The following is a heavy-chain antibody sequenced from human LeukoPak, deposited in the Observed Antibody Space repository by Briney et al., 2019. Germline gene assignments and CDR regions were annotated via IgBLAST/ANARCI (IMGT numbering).Heavy chain of an antibody. J-gene: IGHJ5*01. CDR1: GDSISNDNYF. V-gene: IGHV4-39*07. Sequence: PSETLSLTCTVSGDSISNDNYFWGWFRQPPGKGLEWLGTISYSGNTYYSPSLKSRVTISIDTSMNQFSLSLNSVTAADTAVYFCARLMRGPWRIDSWGQGTLVTVSS. CDR2: ISYSGNT. CDR3: ARLMRGPWRIDS. D-gene: IGHD3-16*01.